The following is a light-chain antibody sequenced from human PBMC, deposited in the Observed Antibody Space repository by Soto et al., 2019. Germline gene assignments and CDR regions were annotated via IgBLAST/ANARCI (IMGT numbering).Light chain of an antibody. J-gene: IGKJ1*01. Sequence: EIVLTQSPGTLSLSPGERATLSCRASQSVSNNYLAWYQQKPGQAPSLLIFGASNRAPDIPDRFSGSGSATDFTLTISRLEPEDFPVYFCHHYASSVKTFGQGTKVEIK. CDR2: GAS. CDR1: QSVSNNY. V-gene: IGKV3-20*01. CDR3: HHYASSVKT.